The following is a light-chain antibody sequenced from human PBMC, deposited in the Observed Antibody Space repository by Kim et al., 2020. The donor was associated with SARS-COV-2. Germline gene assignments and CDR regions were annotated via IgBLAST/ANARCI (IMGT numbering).Light chain of an antibody. J-gene: IGKJ4*01. CDR3: QKRDVWPPGSLT. CDR2: DAS. CDR1: QSVSIY. V-gene: IGKV3-11*01. Sequence: GEMSIPSCRASQSVSIYLAWYQQTPGQVPRLLIYDASKRAAGIPTRFSGSGSGTDFTLTIDNLQPEDFAVYYCQKRDVWPPGSLTFGGGTKVDIK.